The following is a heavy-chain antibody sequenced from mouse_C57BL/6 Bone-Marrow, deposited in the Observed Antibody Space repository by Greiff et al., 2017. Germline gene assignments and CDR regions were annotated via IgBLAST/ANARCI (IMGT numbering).Heavy chain of an antibody. V-gene: IGHV1-82*01. J-gene: IGHJ4*01. CDR2: IYPGDGDT. D-gene: IGHD3-3*01. CDR3: ALRGDY. CDR1: GYAFSSSW. Sequence: QVQLQQSGPELVKPGASVKISCKASGYAFSSSWMHWVKQRPGKGLEWIGRIYPGDGDTNYNGKFKGKATLTADKSSSTAYMQLLSLTSEDSAVYFCALRGDYWGQGTSLTVSS.